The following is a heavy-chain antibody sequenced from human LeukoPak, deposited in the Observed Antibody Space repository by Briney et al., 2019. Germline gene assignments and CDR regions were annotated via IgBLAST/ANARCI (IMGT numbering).Heavy chain of an antibody. CDR3: AREKVRQSGMDV. J-gene: IGHJ6*02. V-gene: IGHV1-2*04. Sequence: GASVKVSCKASGYTFNGNYIHWVRQAPGQGLEWMGWINPHSGGTNSAQKFQGWVTMTRDTSISTAYIELSRLTSDDTAVYYCAREKVRQSGMDVWGQGTTVTVSS. CDR2: INPHSGGT. D-gene: IGHD2-2*01. CDR1: GYTFNGNY.